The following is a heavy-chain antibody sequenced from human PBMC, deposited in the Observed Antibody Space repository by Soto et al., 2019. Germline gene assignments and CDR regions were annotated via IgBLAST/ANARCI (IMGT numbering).Heavy chain of an antibody. CDR1: RYIFTNYG. Sequence: QVQLVQSGVEVREPGASVKVSCKAVRYIFTNYGVSWVRQAPGQGLEWMGWITTYNGNTEYAQKFQGRVTMTTDASTSTAHMELGSLRSDDTAIYYCARALTGYGMDVWGLGTTVTVSS. CDR3: ARALTGYGMDV. V-gene: IGHV1-18*01. CDR2: ITTYNGNT. J-gene: IGHJ6*02.